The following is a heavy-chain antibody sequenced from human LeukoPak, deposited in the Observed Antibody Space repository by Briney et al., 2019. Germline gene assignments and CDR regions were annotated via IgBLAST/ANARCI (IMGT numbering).Heavy chain of an antibody. CDR2: IYTSGST. J-gene: IGHJ4*02. CDR3: ARYGGYSYGYDY. CDR1: GGSISSGSYY. D-gene: IGHD5-18*01. Sequence: SETLSLTCTVSGGSISSGSYYWSWIRQPAGKGLEWIGRIYTSGSTNYNPSLKSRVTISVDTSKNQFSLKLSSVTAADTAVYYCARYGGYSYGYDYWGQETLVTVSS. V-gene: IGHV4-61*02.